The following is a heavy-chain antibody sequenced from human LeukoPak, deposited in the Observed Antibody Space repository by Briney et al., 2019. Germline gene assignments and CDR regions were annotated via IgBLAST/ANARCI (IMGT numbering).Heavy chain of an antibody. CDR1: GFSFSNYT. CDR3: AREATVPSGDYYFDY. J-gene: IGHJ4*02. CDR2: ISYDGSNK. V-gene: IGHV3-30*09. D-gene: IGHD4-17*01. Sequence: GSLRLSCAASGFSFSNYTMHWVRQAPGKGLEWVAVISYDGSNKYYADSVKGRFAISRDNSKNTLYLQMNSLRAGDTAVYYCAREATVPSGDYYFDYWGQGTLVTVSP.